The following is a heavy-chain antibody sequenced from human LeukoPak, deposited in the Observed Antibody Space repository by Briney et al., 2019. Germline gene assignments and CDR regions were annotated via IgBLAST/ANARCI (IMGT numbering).Heavy chain of an antibody. CDR1: GGSFSGYY. V-gene: IGHV4-34*01. J-gene: IGHJ4*02. CDR2: INHSGST. D-gene: IGHD2-2*02. CDR3: ARRGRYCSSTSCYSSWGLMFYYFDY. Sequence: SETLSLTCAVYGGSFSGYYWSWIRQPPGKGLEWIGEINHSGSTNYNPSLKSRVTISVDTSKNQFSLKLSSVTAADTAVYYCARRGRYCSSTSCYSSWGLMFYYFDYWGQGTLVTVSS.